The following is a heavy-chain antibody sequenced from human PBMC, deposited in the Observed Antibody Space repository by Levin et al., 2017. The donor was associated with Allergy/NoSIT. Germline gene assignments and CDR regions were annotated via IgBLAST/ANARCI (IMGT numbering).Heavy chain of an antibody. J-gene: IGHJ3*02. CDR2: IYYSGST. D-gene: IGHD5-18*01. Sequence: SETLSLTCTVSGGSISSGGYYWSWIRQHPGTGLEWIGYIYYSGSTYYNPSLKSRVTISVDTSKNQFSLKLSSVTAADTAVYYCARSGDTAMGQVRLGAFDIWGQGTMVTVSS. V-gene: IGHV4-31*03. CDR1: GGSISSGGYY. CDR3: ARSGDTAMGQVRLGAFDI.